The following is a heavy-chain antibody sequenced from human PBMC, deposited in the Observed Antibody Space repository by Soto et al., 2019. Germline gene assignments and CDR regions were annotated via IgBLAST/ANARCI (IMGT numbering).Heavy chain of an antibody. D-gene: IGHD5-12*01. CDR2: IIPIFGTA. V-gene: IGHV1-69*13. Sequence: SVKVSCKASGGTFSSYAISWVRQAPGQGLEWMGGIIPIFGTANYAQKFQGRVTITADESTSTAYMELSSLRSEDTAVYYCARRGYSGYDFGYYYYGMDVWGQGTTVTSP. CDR1: GGTFSSYA. CDR3: ARRGYSGYDFGYYYYGMDV. J-gene: IGHJ6*02.